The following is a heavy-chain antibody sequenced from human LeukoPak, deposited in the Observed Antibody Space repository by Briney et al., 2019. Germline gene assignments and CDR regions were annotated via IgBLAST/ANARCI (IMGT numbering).Heavy chain of an antibody. J-gene: IGHJ4*02. Sequence: QAGGSLRLSCAASGFTFSSYSMNWVRQAPGKGLEWVSYISSSSSTIYYADSVKGRFTISRDNAKNSLYLQMNSLRAEDTAVYYCARPLTGTTGVFDYWGQGTLVTVSS. CDR3: ARPLTGTTGVFDY. CDR1: GFTFSSYS. D-gene: IGHD1-7*01. V-gene: IGHV3-48*01. CDR2: ISSSSSTI.